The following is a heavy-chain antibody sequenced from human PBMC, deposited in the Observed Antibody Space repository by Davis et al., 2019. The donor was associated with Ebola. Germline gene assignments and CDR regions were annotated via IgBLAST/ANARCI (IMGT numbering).Heavy chain of an antibody. CDR2: ISAYNGNT. V-gene: IGHV1-18*01. Sequence: ASAMISCNASAYTFTSYGISWVRQAPGQGLEWMGWISAYNGNTNYAQKLQGRVTMTTDTSTSTAYMELRSLRSDDTAVYYCARGITMIVVAYYFDYWGQGTLVTVSS. J-gene: IGHJ4*02. CDR1: AYTFTSYG. D-gene: IGHD3-22*01. CDR3: ARGITMIVVAYYFDY.